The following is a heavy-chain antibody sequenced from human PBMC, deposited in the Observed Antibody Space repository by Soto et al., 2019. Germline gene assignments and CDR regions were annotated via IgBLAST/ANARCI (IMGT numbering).Heavy chain of an antibody. CDR1: GFTFSSYG. J-gene: IGHJ4*02. V-gene: IGHV3-30*18. D-gene: IGHD5-18*01. CDR2: ISYDGSNK. CDR3: AKDGRGYSYGYVLGS. Sequence: LRLSCAASGFTFSSYGMHWVRQAPGKGLEWVAVISYDGSNKYYADSVKGRFTISRDNSKNTLYLQMNSLRAEDTAVYYCAKDGRGYSYGYVLGSWGQGTLVTVSS.